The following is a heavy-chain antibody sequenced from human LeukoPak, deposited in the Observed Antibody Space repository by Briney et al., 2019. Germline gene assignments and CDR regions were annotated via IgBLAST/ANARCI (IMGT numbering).Heavy chain of an antibody. V-gene: IGHV1-24*01. CDR2: FDPEDGET. Sequence: ASVKVSCKVSGYTLTELSMHWVRQAPGKGLEWMGGFDPEDGETIYAQKFQGRVTMTEDTSTDTAYMELSSLKASDTAMYYCARHPRIAVAGTEFDYWGQGTLVTVSS. CDR1: GYTLTELS. CDR3: ARHPRIAVAGTEFDY. D-gene: IGHD6-19*01. J-gene: IGHJ4*02.